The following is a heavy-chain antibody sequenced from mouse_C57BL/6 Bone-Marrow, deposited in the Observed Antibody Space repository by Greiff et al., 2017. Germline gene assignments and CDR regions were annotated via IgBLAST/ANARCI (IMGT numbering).Heavy chain of an antibody. CDR2: IYPRDGST. Sequence: VQLQQSDAELVKPGASVKIPCKVSGYTFTDHTIHWMKQSPEQGLEWIGYIYPRDGSTMYNEKFKGKATLTADKSSSTAYMQLNSLTSEDSAVYFCARDYYGSSYFDYWGQGTTLTVSS. J-gene: IGHJ2*01. CDR3: ARDYYGSSYFDY. V-gene: IGHV1-78*01. D-gene: IGHD1-1*01. CDR1: GYTFTDHT.